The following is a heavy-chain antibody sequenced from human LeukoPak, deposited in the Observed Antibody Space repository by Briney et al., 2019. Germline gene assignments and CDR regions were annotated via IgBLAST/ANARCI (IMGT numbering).Heavy chain of an antibody. V-gene: IGHV3-23*01. CDR3: AKDGGLWVSAHWGDS. Sequence: GGYLRLSCAASGCTFSSYTKSWVRKAPGKGLEWVSTITTSDGNTYYADSVKGRFTVSRDNSKNTLFLQMNSLRAEDTAVYYCAKDGGLWVSAHWGDSWGRGTLVTVSS. CDR2: ITTSDGNT. J-gene: IGHJ4*02. CDR1: GCTFSSYT. D-gene: IGHD7-27*01.